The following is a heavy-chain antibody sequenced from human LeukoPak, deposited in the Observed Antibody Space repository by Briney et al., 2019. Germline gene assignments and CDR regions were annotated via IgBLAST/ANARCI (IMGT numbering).Heavy chain of an antibody. D-gene: IGHD6-19*01. V-gene: IGHV3-23*01. Sequence: GGSLRLSCTVSGFTFSSFAMSWVRRAPGKGLEWVLTITGGSGAKYYADSVKGRFTISRDNSKDTLYLQMHSLRAEDTAVYFCAKDTPLTTYTSGWSSNSFDYWGQGTLVAVSS. J-gene: IGHJ4*02. CDR3: AKDTPLTTYTSGWSSNSFDY. CDR2: ITGGSGAK. CDR1: GFTFSSFA.